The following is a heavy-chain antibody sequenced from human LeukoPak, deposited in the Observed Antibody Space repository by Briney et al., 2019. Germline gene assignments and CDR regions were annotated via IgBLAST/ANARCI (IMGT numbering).Heavy chain of an antibody. CDR1: GDSVSSNSAS. CDR2: TYYRSKWYN. J-gene: IGHJ4*02. CDR3: SRGSYFDY. Sequence: SQTLSLTCAISGDSVSSNSASWNWIRQSPSRGLERLGRTYYRSKWYNDYALSVKSRITINPDTSKNLFSLQLISVTPEDTAVYYCSRGSYFDYWGQGTLVTVSS. V-gene: IGHV6-1*01.